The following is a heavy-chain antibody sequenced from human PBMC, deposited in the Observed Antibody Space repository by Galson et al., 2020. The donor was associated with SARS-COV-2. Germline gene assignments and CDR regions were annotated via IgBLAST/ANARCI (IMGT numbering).Heavy chain of an antibody. Sequence: ASAQVPCKASDYTFTSYGLSWVRQAPGQGLEGMGWVSGYNGNANYAQTFKGRVTMTTDTSTSTAYMELSSLRSDDTAVYYCARVYSRSLDYWGQATLVTVSS. D-gene: IGHD6-13*01. V-gene: IGHV1-18*01. CDR1: DYTFTSYG. J-gene: IGHJ4*02. CDR2: VSGYNGNA. CDR3: ARVYSRSLDY.